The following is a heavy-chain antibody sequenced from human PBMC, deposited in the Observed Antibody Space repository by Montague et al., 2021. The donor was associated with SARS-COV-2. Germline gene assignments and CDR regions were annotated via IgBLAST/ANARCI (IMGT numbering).Heavy chain of an antibody. Sequence: SETLSLTCTVSGGSMSDHYWAWIRQPPGKGLEWLAYIYYSGGINSNASLKSRVTMSVDTSKNQFSLKLTSVTAADTAVYYCARGVRYYYDQWGQGILVTVSS. CDR2: IYYSGGI. CDR3: ARGVRYYYDQ. V-gene: IGHV4-59*11. CDR1: GGSMSDHY. J-gene: IGHJ4*02. D-gene: IGHD3-10*01.